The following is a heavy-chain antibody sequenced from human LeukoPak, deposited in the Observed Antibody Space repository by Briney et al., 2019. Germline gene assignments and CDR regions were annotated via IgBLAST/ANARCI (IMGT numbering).Heavy chain of an antibody. Sequence: GGSLRLSCAVSGFTFSDYYMSWIRQAPGKGLEWVSYISSSGSTIYYADSVKGRFTISRDNAKNSLYLQMNSLRAEDTAVYYCARDKGSVVSPEYGMDVWGQGTTVTVSS. V-gene: IGHV3-11*01. CDR2: ISSSGSTI. D-gene: IGHD2-15*01. CDR3: ARDKGSVVSPEYGMDV. CDR1: GFTFSDYY. J-gene: IGHJ6*02.